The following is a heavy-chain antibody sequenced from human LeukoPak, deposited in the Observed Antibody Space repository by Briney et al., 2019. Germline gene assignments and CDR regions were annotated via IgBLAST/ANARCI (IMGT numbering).Heavy chain of an antibody. J-gene: IGHJ5*02. D-gene: IGHD1-7*01. CDR1: GGSISSYY. CDR2: IYYSGST. Sequence: SETLSLTCTVSGGSISSYYWSWIRQPPGKGLEWIGFIYYSGSTNYNPSLKSRVTMSIDTSKNQFALKLSSVTAADTAVYYCARRYNWDFVWFDPWGQGTLVTVSS. V-gene: IGHV4-59*01. CDR3: ARRYNWDFVWFDP.